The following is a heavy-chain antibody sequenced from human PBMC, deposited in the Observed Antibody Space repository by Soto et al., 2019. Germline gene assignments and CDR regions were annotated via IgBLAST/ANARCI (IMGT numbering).Heavy chain of an antibody. Sequence: QVQLQESGPGLVKPSQTLSLTCTVSGGSISSGGYYWSWIRQHPGKGLEWIGYIYYSGSTYYNPSLKGRVTISVDTSQNPFSLKMSSVTAADTAVYYCARSSTSANYFDYWGQGTLVTVSS. CDR3: ARSSTSANYFDY. CDR2: IYYSGST. D-gene: IGHD2-2*01. J-gene: IGHJ4*02. V-gene: IGHV4-31*03. CDR1: GGSISSGGYY.